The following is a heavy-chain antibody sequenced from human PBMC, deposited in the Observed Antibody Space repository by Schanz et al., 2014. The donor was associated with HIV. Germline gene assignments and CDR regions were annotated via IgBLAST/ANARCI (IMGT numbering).Heavy chain of an antibody. Sequence: GQLVESGGDVVQPGRSLRLSCAATGFTFHDYAMHWVRQAPGKGLEWVSGITWTGKNVYYAYFVKGRFTVSRDNAKNSLFRQLNSLTPDDTDMYYCVRGFHFKTRDSDFDKWGRGTLVTVSS. J-gene: IGHJ4*02. CDR1: GFTFHDYA. D-gene: IGHD2-21*01. CDR3: VRGFHFKTRDSDFDK. CDR2: ITWTGKNV. V-gene: IGHV3-9*01.